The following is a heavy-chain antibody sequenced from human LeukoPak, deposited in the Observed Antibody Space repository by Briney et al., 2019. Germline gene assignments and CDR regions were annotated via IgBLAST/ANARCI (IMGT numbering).Heavy chain of an antibody. V-gene: IGHV7-4-1*02. CDR2: INTNTGKP. D-gene: IGHD3-3*01. CDR3: ARGYYHFWSNYWFPLDY. CDR1: GYTFTSYA. Sequence: ASVKVSCKASGYTFTSYAMNWVRQAPGQGLEWMGWINTNTGKPTYAQGFTGRLVFSLDTSVSTAYLQISSLKAEDTAVYYCARGYYHFWSNYWFPLDYWGQGTLVTVTS. J-gene: IGHJ4*02.